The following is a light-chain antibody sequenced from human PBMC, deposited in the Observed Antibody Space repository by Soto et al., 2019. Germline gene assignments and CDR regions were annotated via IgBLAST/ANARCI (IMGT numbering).Light chain of an antibody. J-gene: IGLJ1*01. V-gene: IGLV1-44*01. Sequence: QSMLTQPPSASGTPGQRVTISCSGGSSNIGTNAVNWYQQLPGTAPKLLIYNNNQRPSGVPDRFSGSKSGTSASLAISGLQSEDEADYYCAAWDDSLNGYVFGTGTRSPS. CDR2: NNN. CDR1: SSNIGTNA. CDR3: AAWDDSLNGYV.